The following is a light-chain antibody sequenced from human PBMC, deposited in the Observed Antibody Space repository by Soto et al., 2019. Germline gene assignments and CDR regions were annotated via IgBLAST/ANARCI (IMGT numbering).Light chain of an antibody. CDR3: QQYGSSPVT. J-gene: IGKJ1*01. V-gene: IGKV3-20*01. Sequence: EIVLTQSPDTLSLSPGERATLSCRASQTVIHNHLAWHQQKPGQTPRLLVYGASSRATGIPDRFSGSGSGTDFTLTISRLESEDFAVYYCQQYGSSPVTFGQGTKVDIK. CDR2: GAS. CDR1: QTVIHNH.